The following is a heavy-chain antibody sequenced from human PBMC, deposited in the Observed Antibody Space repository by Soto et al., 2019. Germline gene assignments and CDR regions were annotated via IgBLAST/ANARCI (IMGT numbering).Heavy chain of an antibody. V-gene: IGHV4-34*01. CDR3: AIGPRMWLAGGGY. D-gene: IGHD6-19*01. J-gene: IGHJ4*02. CDR2: INHSGIT. CDR1: GGSFSGYS. Sequence: QELLEQWGAGLLKPSETLSLTCAVYGGSFSGYSWSWIRQPPGKGLEWLGEINHSGITDYNPSLKSRVTISIDTSKNQFSLNLNSVTAADTAVYYCAIGPRMWLAGGGYWGQGTLVTVSS.